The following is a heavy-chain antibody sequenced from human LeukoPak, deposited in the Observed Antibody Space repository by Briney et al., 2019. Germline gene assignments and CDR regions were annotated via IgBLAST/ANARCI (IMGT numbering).Heavy chain of an antibody. D-gene: IGHD2-2*01. CDR3: AKGGGYCSSTSCYPFQH. J-gene: IGHJ1*01. CDR2: ISSSGPIT. Sequence: GRSLRLSCAASGFILSDYYIKWVRQARGRGLEWLAYISSSGPITYYADSVKGRFTISRDNAKNSLYLQMNSPRAEDTAVYYCAKGGGYCSSTSCYPFQHWGQGTLVTVSS. V-gene: IGHV3-11*01. CDR1: GFILSDYY.